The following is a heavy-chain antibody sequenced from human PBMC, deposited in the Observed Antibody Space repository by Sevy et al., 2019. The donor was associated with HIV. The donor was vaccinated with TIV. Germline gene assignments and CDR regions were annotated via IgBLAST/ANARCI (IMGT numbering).Heavy chain of an antibody. CDR1: GFTFSSYA. V-gene: IGHV3-23*01. J-gene: IGHJ4*02. CDR3: AQEVAAAGKLGVGATRTFCDY. CDR2: ISDSGGST. Sequence: GGSLRLSCAASGFTFSSYAMSWVRQAPGKGLEWVSAISDSGGSTYYSDSVKGRFTISRDNSKNTLYLQMNSLRAEDTAVYYCAQEVAAAGKLGVGATRTFCDYWGQGTLVTVSS. D-gene: IGHD6-13*01.